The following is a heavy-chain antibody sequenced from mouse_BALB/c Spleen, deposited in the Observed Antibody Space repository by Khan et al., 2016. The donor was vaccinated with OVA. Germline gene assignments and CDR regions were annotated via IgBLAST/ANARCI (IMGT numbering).Heavy chain of an antibody. D-gene: IGHD2-4*01. Sequence: QVQLQQSGPELVKPGASVKISCKASGYTFTAYDINWVRQTPGQGLEWIGWIYTGDGSTEYNENFKGRATLTADESSNTAYMQLSSLTTEKSAVYFCAREGLRGVALAYWGQGTSVSVSA. CDR3: AREGLRGVALAY. V-gene: IGHV1S56*01. CDR1: GYTFTAYD. CDR2: IYTGDGST. J-gene: IGHJ4*01.